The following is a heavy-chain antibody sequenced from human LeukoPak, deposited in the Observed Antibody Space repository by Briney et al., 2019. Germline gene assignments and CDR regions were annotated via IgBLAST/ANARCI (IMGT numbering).Heavy chain of an antibody. Sequence: SETLSLTCTASGGSISSYYWSWIRQPPGKGLEWIGYIYYSGSTNYNPSLKSRVTISVDTSKNQFSLKLSSVTAADTAVYYCARTSWGVSGTVSLFDYWGQGTLVTVSS. V-gene: IGHV4-59*01. D-gene: IGHD6-13*01. J-gene: IGHJ4*02. CDR1: GGSISSYY. CDR3: ARTSWGVSGTVSLFDY. CDR2: IYYSGST.